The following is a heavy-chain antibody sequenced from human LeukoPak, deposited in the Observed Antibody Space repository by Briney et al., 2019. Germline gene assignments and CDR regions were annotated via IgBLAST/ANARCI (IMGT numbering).Heavy chain of an antibody. CDR3: AREGRRITMVRGVNCFDY. V-gene: IGHV1-69*05. D-gene: IGHD3-10*01. CDR1: GGTFSSYA. J-gene: IGHJ4*02. Sequence: GASVKVSCKASGGTFSSYAISWVRQAPGQGLEWVGRITPIFGTANYAQKFQGRVTFTTDESTTTAYMELSSLRSEDTAVYYCAREGRRITMVRGVNCFDYWGQGTLVTVSS. CDR2: ITPIFGTA.